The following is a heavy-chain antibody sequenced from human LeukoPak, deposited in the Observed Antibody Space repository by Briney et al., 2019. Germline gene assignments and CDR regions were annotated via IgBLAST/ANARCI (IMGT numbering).Heavy chain of an antibody. CDR2: IYYSGST. Sequence: SETLSLTRTVSGGSISSGDYYWSWIRQPPGKGLEWIGYIYYSGSTYYNPSLKSRVTISVDTSKNQFSLKLSSVTAADTAVYYCARDNRYCSSTSCYKWFDPWGQGTLVTVSS. V-gene: IGHV4-30-4*01. J-gene: IGHJ5*02. D-gene: IGHD2-2*02. CDR1: GGSISSGDYY. CDR3: ARDNRYCSSTSCYKWFDP.